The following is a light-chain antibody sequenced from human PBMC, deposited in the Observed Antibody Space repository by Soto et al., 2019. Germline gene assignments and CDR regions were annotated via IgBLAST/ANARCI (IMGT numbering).Light chain of an antibody. J-gene: IGLJ1*01. CDR2: EVT. CDR3: TSYKSTSTQL. V-gene: IGLV2-14*01. Sequence: SVLTQPASVSGSPGQSITISCTGTSSDVGGYEYVSWYQQHPGTAPRLIIYEVTNRPSGVSNRFFGSKSGNTASLTISGLQAEDEGDYYCTSYKSTSTQLFATGTKVTV. CDR1: SSDVGGYEY.